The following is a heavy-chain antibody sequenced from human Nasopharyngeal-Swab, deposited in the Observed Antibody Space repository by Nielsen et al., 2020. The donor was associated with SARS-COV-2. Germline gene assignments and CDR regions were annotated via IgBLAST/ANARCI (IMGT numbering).Heavy chain of an antibody. CDR1: GFTFSSYG. CDR3: AKKGLDTRVH. CDR2: ISGSGGST. J-gene: IGHJ4*02. V-gene: IGHV3-23*01. D-gene: IGHD3-22*01. Sequence: GGSLRLSCAASGFTFSSYGMSWVRQGPGKGLEWVSSISGSGGSTYYADSVKGRFTISRDNSKNTLYLQVNNLRAEDTAVYYCAKKGLDTRVHWGQGTLVTVSS.